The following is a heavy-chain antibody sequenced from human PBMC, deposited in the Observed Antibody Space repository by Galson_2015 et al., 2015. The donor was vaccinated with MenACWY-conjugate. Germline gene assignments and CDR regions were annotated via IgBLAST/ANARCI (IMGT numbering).Heavy chain of an antibody. J-gene: IGHJ6*02. CDR2: INPYGGST. V-gene: IGHV1-46*02. CDR1: GYTFNTYY. D-gene: IGHD2-15*01. CDR3: ARGRWCYYYCMDV. Sequence: SVKVSCKASGYTFNTYYMHWVRQAPGQGLEWVGIINPYGGSTTYAQKFQGRVTMTRDTSTSADYMELSSLRSADTAVYDCARGRWCYYYCMDVWGQGTTVTVSS.